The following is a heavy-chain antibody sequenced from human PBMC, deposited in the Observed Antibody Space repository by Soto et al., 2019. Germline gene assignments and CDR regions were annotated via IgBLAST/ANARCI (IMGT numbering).Heavy chain of an antibody. CDR3: ARDSYTRY. J-gene: IGHJ4*02. CDR1: GFIVSTSY. D-gene: IGHD4-4*01. CDR2: IYNDGST. V-gene: IGHV3-66*01. Sequence: EVQLVESGGGLVQPGGSLRLSCAASGFIVSTSYMSWVRQAPGKGLEWVSIIYNDGSTYYADSVKGRFTVSRDDSKNTLYLEILSLRAEDTAVYYCARDSYTRYGGQGTLVTVSA.